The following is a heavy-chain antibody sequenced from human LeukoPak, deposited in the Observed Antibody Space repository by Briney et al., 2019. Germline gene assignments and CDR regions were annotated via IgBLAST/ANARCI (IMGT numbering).Heavy chain of an antibody. Sequence: PGGSLRLSCAASGFTFSNAWMSWVRQAPGKGLEWVAKMDENGREIFYVDSVKGRFTISRDNAKNSLYLQMNSVRAEDTAVYYCVRDFRFLDDYWGQGTLVSVSS. CDR1: GFTFSNAW. CDR3: VRDFRFLDDY. D-gene: IGHD3-3*01. CDR2: MDENGREI. J-gene: IGHJ4*02. V-gene: IGHV3-7*01.